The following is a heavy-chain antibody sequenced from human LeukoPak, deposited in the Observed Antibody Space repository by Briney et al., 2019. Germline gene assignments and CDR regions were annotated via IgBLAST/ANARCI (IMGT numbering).Heavy chain of an antibody. CDR2: IRHVGTDK. V-gene: IGHV3-30*02. Sequence: GGSLRLSCVASGFSFNDFGMHWVRQAPGKGLEWVTFIRHVGTDKFYIDSVKGRFTISRDLSKNTLYLQMTSLRPEDTAVYYCVKDQPVAHFWGPGTLVTVSS. D-gene: IGHD6-19*01. CDR1: GFSFNDFG. J-gene: IGHJ4*02. CDR3: VKDQPVAHF.